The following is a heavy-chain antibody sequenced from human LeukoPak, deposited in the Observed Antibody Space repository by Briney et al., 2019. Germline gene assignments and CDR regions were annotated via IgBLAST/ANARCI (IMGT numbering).Heavy chain of an antibody. J-gene: IGHJ4*02. V-gene: IGHV3-66*01. D-gene: IGHD5-12*01. Sequence: PGGSLRLSCAASGFTVSSNYMTWVRQAPGKGLEWVSVIYSGGTTYYADSVKGRFTISRDNSKNTLYLQVNSLRAEDTAVYYCAKEEDSGYGPYFDYWGQGTLVTVSS. CDR3: AKEEDSGYGPYFDY. CDR1: GFTVSSNY. CDR2: IYSGGTT.